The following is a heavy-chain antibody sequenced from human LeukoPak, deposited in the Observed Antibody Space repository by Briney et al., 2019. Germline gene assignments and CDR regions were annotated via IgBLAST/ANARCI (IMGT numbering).Heavy chain of an antibody. Sequence: TGVSLRLSCAASGFTFNSYAKSWVRQAPGKVLEWVSAVTGSGGDTYHADSVKGRFTISRDNSKNTLYLQMNSLRAEDTAVYYCAKGSRDSRPYYFDFWGQGTLVTVSS. CDR2: VTGSGGDT. J-gene: IGHJ4*02. V-gene: IGHV3-23*01. D-gene: IGHD3-10*01. CDR1: GFTFNSYA. CDR3: AKGSRDSRPYYFDF.